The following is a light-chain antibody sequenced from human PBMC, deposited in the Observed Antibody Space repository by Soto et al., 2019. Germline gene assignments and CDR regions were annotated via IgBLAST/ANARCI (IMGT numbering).Light chain of an antibody. V-gene: IGKV4-1*01. CDR3: QQYYTTALP. CDR1: QSVLYSSNNKNY. Sequence: DIVMTQSPDSLAVSLGERATINCKSSQSVLYSSNNKNYLAWYQQKPGQPPKLLIYWASTRESGVPDRFSGSGSGIDFTLTSSSLQAEDVAVYLCQQYYTTALPCGGGTKVGVK. J-gene: IGKJ4*02. CDR2: WAS.